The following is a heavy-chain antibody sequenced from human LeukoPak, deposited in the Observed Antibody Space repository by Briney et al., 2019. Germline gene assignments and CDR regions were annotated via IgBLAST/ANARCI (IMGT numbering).Heavy chain of an antibody. CDR2: LYFSGTT. V-gene: IGHV4-59*08. J-gene: IGHJ3*02. Sequence: SETLSLTCTVSGGFISTHYWSWIRQPPGKGLEWIGYLYFSGTTKYNPSLKSRVTISVDTSNNQFSLKLRSVTAADTAIYYCARLRSYAFDIWGQGTMVTVS. CDR3: ARLRSYAFDI. CDR1: GGFISTHY.